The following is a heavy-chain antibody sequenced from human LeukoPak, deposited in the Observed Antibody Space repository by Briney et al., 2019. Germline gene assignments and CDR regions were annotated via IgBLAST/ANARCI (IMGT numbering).Heavy chain of an antibody. CDR1: GFTSSSYA. Sequence: GRSLRLACAASGFTSSSYAMHWVRQAPGKGLEWVAVISYDGSNKYYADSVKGRFTISRDNSNNTLYLQMNSLRAEDTAMYYCARERAGDYDDYCGQGTLVTVSS. J-gene: IGHJ4*02. CDR3: ARERAGDYDDY. V-gene: IGHV3-30-3*01. D-gene: IGHD4-17*01. CDR2: ISYDGSNK.